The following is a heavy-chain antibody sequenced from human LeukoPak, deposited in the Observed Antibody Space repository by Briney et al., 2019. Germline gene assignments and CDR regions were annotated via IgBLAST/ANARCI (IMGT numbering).Heavy chain of an antibody. D-gene: IGHD3-10*01. V-gene: IGHV4-39*01. CDR3: ARHRVRIVVVPSSGSYYNKRATYFDY. CDR2: IYYSGST. J-gene: IGHJ4*02. Sequence: SETLSLTCTVSGGSISSSSYYWGWIRQPPGKGLEWIGSIYYSGSTYYNPSLKSRVTISVETSKNQFSLKLSSVTAADTAAYYCARHRVRIVVVPSSGSYYNKRATYFDYWGQGTLVTVSS. CDR1: GGSISSSSYY.